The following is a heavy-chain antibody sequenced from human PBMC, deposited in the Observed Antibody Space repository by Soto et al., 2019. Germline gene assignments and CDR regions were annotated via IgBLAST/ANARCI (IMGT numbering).Heavy chain of an antibody. CDR1: GFTFSSYA. CDR2: ISYDGSNK. D-gene: IGHD5-18*01. J-gene: IGHJ5*02. V-gene: IGHV3-30-3*01. CDR3: ARDLITGGYSYGSGWFDP. Sequence: GSLRLSCAASGFTFSSYAMHWVRQAPGKGLEWVAVISYDGSNKYYADSVKGRFTISRDNSKNTLYLQMNSLRAEDTAVCYCARDLITGGYSYGSGWFDPWGQGTLVTVSS.